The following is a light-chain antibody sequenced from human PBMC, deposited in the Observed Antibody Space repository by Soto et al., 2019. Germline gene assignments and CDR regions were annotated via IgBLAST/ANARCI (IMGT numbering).Light chain of an antibody. V-gene: IGLV2-14*01. CDR3: SSKTTTSSLGV. CDR1: TSDIGSYNY. J-gene: IGLJ3*02. Sequence: QSALTQPASVSGSPGQSITISCTGTTSDIGSYNYVAWYQQHPGKAPKLMIFDVNRRPSGISSRFSGSKSGNTASLTISGLQAEDGADYYCSSKTTTSSLGVLGGGTKLTVL. CDR2: DVN.